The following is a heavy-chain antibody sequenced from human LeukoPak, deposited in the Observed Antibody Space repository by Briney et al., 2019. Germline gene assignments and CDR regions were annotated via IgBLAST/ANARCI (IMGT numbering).Heavy chain of an antibody. V-gene: IGHV3-23*01. Sequence: GGSLRLSCAASGFTFSSYAMSWVRQAPGKGLEWVPAISGSGGSTYYADSVKGRFTISRDNSKNTLFLQMNSLRAEDTAIYYCARDRRAGYNYGPQDIWGQGTMVTVSS. J-gene: IGHJ3*02. CDR3: ARDRRAGYNYGPQDI. CDR1: GFTFSSYA. D-gene: IGHD5-18*01. CDR2: ISGSGGST.